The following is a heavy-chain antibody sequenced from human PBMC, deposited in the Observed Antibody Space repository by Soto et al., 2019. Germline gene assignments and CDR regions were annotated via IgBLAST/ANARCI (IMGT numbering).Heavy chain of an antibody. D-gene: IGHD5-12*01. CDR3: ARESGYSVLNFDY. CDR1: GFTFSSYW. V-gene: IGHV3-7*01. J-gene: IGHJ4*02. Sequence: VQLVESGGGLVQPGGSLRLSCAASGFTFSSYWMSWVRQAPGKGLEWVANIKQDGSEKYYVDSVKGRFTISRDNAKNSLYLQMNSLRAEDTAVYYCARESGYSVLNFDYWGQGTLVTVSS. CDR2: IKQDGSEK.